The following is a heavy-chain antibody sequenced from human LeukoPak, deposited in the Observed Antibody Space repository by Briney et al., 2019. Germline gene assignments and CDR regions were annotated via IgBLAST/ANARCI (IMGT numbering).Heavy chain of an antibody. D-gene: IGHD1-26*01. CDR1: GDSISSSTYY. J-gene: IGHJ1*01. CDR3: ARHASGSYNNFQH. Sequence: SETLSLTCTVSGDSISSSTYYWGWLRQPPGKGLEWIGSIYYSGPTYYNPSLKSRVTLSLDTSKTQFSLNMISVTAADTAVYFCARHASGSYNNFQHWGQGTLVTVSS. V-gene: IGHV4-39*01. CDR2: IYYSGPT.